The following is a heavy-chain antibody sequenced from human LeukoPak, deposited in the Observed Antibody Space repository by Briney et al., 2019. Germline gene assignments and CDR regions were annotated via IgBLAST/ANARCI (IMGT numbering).Heavy chain of an antibody. CDR2: ISGSGGTT. Sequence: GGSLRLSCAASGFSFSSYAMSWVRQAPGKGLEWVSAISGSGGTTYYADSVKGRFTISRDNSKNTLYLQMNSLRAEDTAVYYCANENYYGSGSYADHWGQGTLVTVSS. D-gene: IGHD3-10*01. J-gene: IGHJ4*02. CDR1: GFSFSSYA. V-gene: IGHV3-23*01. CDR3: ANENYYGSGSYADH.